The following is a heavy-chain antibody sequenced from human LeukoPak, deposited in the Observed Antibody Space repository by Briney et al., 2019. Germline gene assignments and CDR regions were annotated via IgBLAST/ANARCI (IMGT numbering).Heavy chain of an antibody. J-gene: IGHJ3*01. CDR3: ARSPRDGYHDSFDF. V-gene: IGHV5-51*01. CDR2: IFPADSDT. D-gene: IGHD5-24*01. CDR1: GYSFPNYW. Sequence: PGESLKISCTGSGYSFPNYWITWVRQMPGKGLEWMGIIFPADSDTKYSPSFQGQVTISADRSTNTAYLQWSRLRASDTATYYCARSPRDGYHDSFDFWGQGTMVTVSS.